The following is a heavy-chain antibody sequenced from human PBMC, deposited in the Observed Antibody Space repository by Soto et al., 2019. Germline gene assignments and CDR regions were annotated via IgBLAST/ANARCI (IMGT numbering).Heavy chain of an antibody. V-gene: IGHV3-7*03. CDR2: IKQDGSEK. Sequence: PVGSLRLSCAASGFTFSSYWMSWVRQAPGKGLEWVANIKQDGSEKYYVDSVKGRFTISRDNAKNSLYLQMNSLRAEDTAVYYCARVLKQWLVKYYFDYWGQGTLVTVSS. J-gene: IGHJ4*02. D-gene: IGHD6-19*01. CDR3: ARVLKQWLVKYYFDY. CDR1: GFTFSSYW.